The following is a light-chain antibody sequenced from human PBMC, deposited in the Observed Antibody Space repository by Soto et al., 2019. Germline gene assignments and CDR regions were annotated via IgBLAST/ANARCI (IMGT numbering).Light chain of an antibody. CDR2: EVT. CDR3: CSYAGSSTSYV. Sequence: QSVLTQPASVSGSPGQSITISCTGTSSDVGSYNYVSWYQQHPGKAPKLMIYEVTNRPSGVSTRLSGSKSGNTASLTISGLQAEDEADYYCCSYAGSSTSYVFGTGTKV. V-gene: IGLV2-23*02. J-gene: IGLJ1*01. CDR1: SSDVGSYNY.